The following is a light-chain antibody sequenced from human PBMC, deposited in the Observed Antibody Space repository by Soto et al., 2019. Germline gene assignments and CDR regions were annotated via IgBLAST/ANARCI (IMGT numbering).Light chain of an antibody. CDR3: SSYTSSSTLDV. CDR2: DVS. J-gene: IGLJ1*01. V-gene: IGLV2-14*02. CDR1: SSDVGSYNH. Sequence: QSVLTQPASVSGSPGQSITISCTGTSSDVGSYNHVSWYQQHPGKAPKLMTYDVSNRPSGVSNRFSGSKSGNTASLTISGLQAEDEADYYCSSYTSSSTLDVFGTGTKVTVL.